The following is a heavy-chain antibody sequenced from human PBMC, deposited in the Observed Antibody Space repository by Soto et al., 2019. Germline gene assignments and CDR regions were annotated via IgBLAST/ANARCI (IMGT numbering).Heavy chain of an antibody. CDR2: IYYSGST. J-gene: IGHJ5*02. Sequence: SETLSLTCSVSGGSISSGDYYWSWIRQPPGKGLEWIGYIYYSGSTYYNPSLKSRVTISVDTSKNQFSLKLSSVTAADTAVYYCARTYYDFWSGYNWFDPWGQGTLVTVSS. V-gene: IGHV4-30-4*01. CDR1: GGSISSGDYY. CDR3: ARTYYDFWSGYNWFDP. D-gene: IGHD3-3*01.